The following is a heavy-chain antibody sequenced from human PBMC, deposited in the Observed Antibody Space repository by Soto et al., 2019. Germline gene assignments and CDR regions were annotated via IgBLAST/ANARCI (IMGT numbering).Heavy chain of an antibody. CDR3: VRHSPLSGIGYYYYYYGMDV. CDR1: GYSFTSYW. D-gene: IGHD1-26*01. CDR2: IYPGDSDT. J-gene: IGHJ6*02. V-gene: IGHV5-51*01. Sequence: GGSLKISCKGSGYSFTSYWIGWVRQMPGKGLEWMGIIYPGDSDTRYSPSFQGQVTISADKSISTAYLQWSSLKDSDTAMYYCVRHSPLSGIGYYYYYYGMDVWGQGTTVTVSS.